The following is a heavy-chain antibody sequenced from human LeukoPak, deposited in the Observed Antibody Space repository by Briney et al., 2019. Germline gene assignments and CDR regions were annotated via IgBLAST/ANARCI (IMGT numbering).Heavy chain of an antibody. V-gene: IGHV1-2*02. CDR2: INPNSGGT. CDR3: ARDHNVLLWFGELGEYFQH. J-gene: IGHJ1*01. Sequence: ASVKVSCKASGYTFTGYYMHWVRQASGQGLEWMGWINPNSGGTNYAQKFQGRVTMTRDTSISTAYMELSRLRSDDTAVYYCARDHNVLLWFGELGEYFQHWGQGTLVTVSS. CDR1: GYTFTGYY. D-gene: IGHD3-10*01.